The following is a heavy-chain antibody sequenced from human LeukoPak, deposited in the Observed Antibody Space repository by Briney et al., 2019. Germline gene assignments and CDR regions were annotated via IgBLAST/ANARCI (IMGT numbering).Heavy chain of an antibody. CDR2: ISYDGSNK. V-gene: IGHV3-30*18. D-gene: IGHD3-16*02. CDR1: GFTFSSYG. CDR3: AKDNELEGWLSDLGY. Sequence: GGSLRLSCAASGFTFSSYGMHWVRQAPGKGLEWVAVISYDGSNKYYADSVKGRFTISRDNSKNTLYLQMNSLRAEDTAVYYCAKDNELEGWLSDLGYWGQGTLVTV. J-gene: IGHJ4*02.